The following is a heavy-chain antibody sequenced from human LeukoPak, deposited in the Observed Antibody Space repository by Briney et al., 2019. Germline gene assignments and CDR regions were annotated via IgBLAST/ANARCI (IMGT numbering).Heavy chain of an antibody. D-gene: IGHD6-13*01. J-gene: IGHJ5*02. CDR2: IWNDGSNK. CDR1: RFTFSSHG. Sequence: GGSLRLSCTPSRFTFSSHGIHWVRQTPGKGLEWVAVIWNDGSNKFYGDSVKGRFTISRDNSKNTLYLQMNSLRAEDTAVYYCAREAYSSSWGNFDPWGQGTLVTVSS. CDR3: AREAYSSSWGNFDP. V-gene: IGHV3-33*01.